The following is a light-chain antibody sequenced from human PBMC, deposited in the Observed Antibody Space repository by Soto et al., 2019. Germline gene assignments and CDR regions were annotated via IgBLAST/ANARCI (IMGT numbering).Light chain of an antibody. J-gene: IGLJ2*01. CDR2: RNN. Sequence: QTVVTQPPSESGTPGQRVTISCSGSSSNIGSNYVYWYQQLPGTAPKLLIYRNNQRPSGVPDRFSGSKSGTSASLAISGLRSEDEADYYCSTWEDSLNVLFGGGTKVTVL. V-gene: IGLV1-47*01. CDR1: SSNIGSNY. CDR3: STWEDSLNVL.